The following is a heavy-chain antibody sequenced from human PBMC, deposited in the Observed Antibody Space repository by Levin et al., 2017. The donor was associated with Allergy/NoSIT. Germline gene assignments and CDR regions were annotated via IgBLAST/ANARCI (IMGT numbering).Heavy chain of an antibody. CDR1: GFTVSSTY. D-gene: IGHD2/OR15-2a*01. J-gene: IGHJ4*02. Sequence: SCAASGFTVSSTYMSWVRQAPGKGLEWISVIYTGGSTYYADSVKGTFTISRDSSKNTLYLQMNILRAEDTAVYYCARDPHSMGWGGRDYWGQGTLVTVSS. CDR3: ARDPHSMGWGGRDY. V-gene: IGHV3-66*01. CDR2: IYTGGST.